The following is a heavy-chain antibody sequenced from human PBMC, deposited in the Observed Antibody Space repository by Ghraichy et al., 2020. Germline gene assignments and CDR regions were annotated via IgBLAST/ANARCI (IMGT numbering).Heavy chain of an antibody. J-gene: IGHJ5*02. Sequence: GGSLRLSCEASGFTFSDYYMSWIRQAPGKGLQWIAYIGVCGGTISYSDSVRGRFPISRDSAKNSVSLQMNGLGPDDTAVYYWARDRKIGAAQRFDLWGQGTLVTCSS. CDR2: IGVCGGTI. CDR1: GFTFSDYY. V-gene: IGHV3-11*01. D-gene: IGHD1-14*01. CDR3: ARDRKIGAAQRFDL.